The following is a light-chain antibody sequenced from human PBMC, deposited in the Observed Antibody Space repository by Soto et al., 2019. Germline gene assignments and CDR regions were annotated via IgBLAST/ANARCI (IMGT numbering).Light chain of an antibody. J-gene: IGKJ2*01. CDR1: QSLPHSNGYNY. V-gene: IGKV2-28*01. CDR2: LGS. Sequence: DIVMTQSPLSLPVTPGEPASISCRSSQSLPHSNGYNYLDWYLQKPGQSPQLLTYLGSNRASGVPDRFSGSGSGTDFTLKISRVEAEDVGVYYCMQALQTPYTFGQGTKVDIK. CDR3: MQALQTPYT.